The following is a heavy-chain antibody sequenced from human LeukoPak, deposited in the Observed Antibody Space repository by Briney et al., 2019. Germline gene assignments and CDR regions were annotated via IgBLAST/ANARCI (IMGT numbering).Heavy chain of an antibody. CDR2: IYRGGST. CDR1: GITFRNYD. V-gene: IGHV3-53*01. CDR3: ARGGARQQLVENYFDY. J-gene: IGHJ4*02. Sequence: GGSLRLSCTASGITFRNYDMNWVRQAPGKGLEWVSVIYRGGSTNYADSVKGRFTVSRDNSKNTLYLQMNNLRAEDTAVYYCARGGARQQLVENYFDYWGQGTLVTVSS. D-gene: IGHD6-13*01.